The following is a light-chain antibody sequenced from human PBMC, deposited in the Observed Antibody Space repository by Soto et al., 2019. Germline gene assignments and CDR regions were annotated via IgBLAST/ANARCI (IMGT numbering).Light chain of an antibody. V-gene: IGLV1-40*01. CDR1: CSNIGAGYH. Sequence: QGVLGQPRPVSGPPGRRVAISCTWICSNIGAGYHVHWYQQHPGIAPKLLISHNNNRPSGVPDRFSGSKSDTSASLAITGLQADDEADYYCQSYDNSLSGYVFGTGTKVTLL. CDR3: QSYDNSLSGYV. J-gene: IGLJ1*01. CDR2: HNN.